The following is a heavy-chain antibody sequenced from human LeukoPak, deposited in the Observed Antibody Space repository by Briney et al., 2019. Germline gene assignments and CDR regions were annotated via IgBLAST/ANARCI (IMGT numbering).Heavy chain of an antibody. Sequence: GGSLRLSCAASGFTFSNYAMNWVRQAPGKGLEWVSGISGRGDSTYYADSVKGRFTISRDNSKDTLYLQMDSLRAEDTAVYSCVRLDPLYYGSGSIDYWGQGTLVTVSS. D-gene: IGHD3-10*01. V-gene: IGHV3-23*01. CDR1: GFTFSNYA. CDR3: VRLDPLYYGSGSIDY. CDR2: ISGRGDST. J-gene: IGHJ4*02.